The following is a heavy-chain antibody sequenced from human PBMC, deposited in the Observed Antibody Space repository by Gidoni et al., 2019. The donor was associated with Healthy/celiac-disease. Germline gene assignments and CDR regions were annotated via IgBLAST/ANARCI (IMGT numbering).Heavy chain of an antibody. D-gene: IGHD6-19*01. CDR2: IYPGYSDT. CDR1: GYSFTSYW. Sequence: EVPLVQSGAEVKTPGESLKISCKGSGYSFTSYWIGWVRQMPGKGLEWMGIIYPGYSDTRYSPSFQGQVTISADKSISTAYLQWSSLKASDTAMYYCARHDSSGWYYNAFDIWGQGTMVTVSS. CDR3: ARHDSSGWYYNAFDI. J-gene: IGHJ3*02. V-gene: IGHV5-51*01.